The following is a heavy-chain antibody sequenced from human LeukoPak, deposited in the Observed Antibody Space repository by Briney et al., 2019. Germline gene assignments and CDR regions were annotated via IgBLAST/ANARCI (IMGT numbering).Heavy chain of an antibody. V-gene: IGHV3-21*01. CDR1: GFTFSSYS. Sequence: GGSLRLSCAASGFTFSSYSMNWVRQAPGKGLEWVSSISSSSSYIYYADSVKGRFTISRDNAKNSLYLQMNSLRAEDTAVYYCARDPSGGSSWGAYYYDSSGYHLMLDYWGQGTLVTVSS. CDR2: ISSSSSYI. D-gene: IGHD3-22*01. CDR3: ARDPSGGSSWGAYYYDSSGYHLMLDY. J-gene: IGHJ4*02.